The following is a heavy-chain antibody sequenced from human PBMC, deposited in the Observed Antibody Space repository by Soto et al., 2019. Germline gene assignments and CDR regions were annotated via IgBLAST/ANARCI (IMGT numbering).Heavy chain of an antibody. Sequence: SQTLSLTCAISGDSVSSNSAAWNWIRQSPSRGLEWLGRTYYRSRWYNDYAVSVRSRITVNPDTSKNQFSLKLSSVTAADTAVYYCGRRGNWFDPWGQGTLVTVSS. J-gene: IGHJ5*02. CDR3: GRRGNWFDP. D-gene: IGHD3-16*01. CDR1: GDSVSSNSAA. CDR2: TYYRSRWYN. V-gene: IGHV6-1*01.